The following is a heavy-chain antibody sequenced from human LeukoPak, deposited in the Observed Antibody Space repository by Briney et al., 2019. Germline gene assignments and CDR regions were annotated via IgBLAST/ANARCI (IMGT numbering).Heavy chain of an antibody. V-gene: IGHV4-59*12. CDR1: GGSISTYY. D-gene: IGHD3-16*01. J-gene: IGHJ4*02. CDR2: VYYTGST. CDR3: ARLAGAKGEDY. Sequence: SETLSLTCTVSGGSISTYYWSWIRQPPGKGLEWIGYVYYTGSTNYNPSLKSRVTISVDKSKNQFSLKLSSVTAADTAVYYCARLAGAKGEDYWGQGTLVTVSS.